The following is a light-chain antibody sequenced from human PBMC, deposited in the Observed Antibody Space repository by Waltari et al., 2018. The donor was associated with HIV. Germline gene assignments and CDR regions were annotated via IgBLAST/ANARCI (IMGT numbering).Light chain of an antibody. CDR2: RDT. CDR1: AFPKQF. CDR3: QSADTSASFMI. J-gene: IGLJ2*01. Sequence: SSDLTQPPSVSVPPGQTARITCSGDAFPKQFAYWYQQKTGQAPVLVIHRDTERPSGIPERFSGSSSGTTVTLTISGVQAEDEADYYCQSADTSASFMIFGRGTRLTVL. V-gene: IGLV3-25*03.